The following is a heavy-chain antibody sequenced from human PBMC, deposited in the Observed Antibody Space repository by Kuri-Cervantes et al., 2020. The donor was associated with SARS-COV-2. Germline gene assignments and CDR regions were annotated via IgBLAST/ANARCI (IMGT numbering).Heavy chain of an antibody. CDR2: INPSGGST. V-gene: IGHV1-46*01. CDR3: ARDPTPYYDFWSGSYYFDY. D-gene: IGHD3-3*01. CDR1: GGTFSSYA. Sequence: ASVKVSCKASGGTFSSYAISWVRQAPGQGLEWVGIINPSGGSTSYAQKFQGRVTMTRDTSTSTVYMELSSLRSEDTAVYYCARDPTPYYDFWSGSYYFDYWGQGTLVTVSS. J-gene: IGHJ4*02.